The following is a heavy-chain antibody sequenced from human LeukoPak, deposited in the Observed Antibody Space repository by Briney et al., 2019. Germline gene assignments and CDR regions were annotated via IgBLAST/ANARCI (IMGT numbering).Heavy chain of an antibody. Sequence: ASEKASCKASGYTFTSYGISWVRQAPGQGLEWMGWISAYNGNTNYAQKLQGRVTMTTDTSTSTAYMELRSLRSDDTAVYYCARDSDYDSSGYKVYYYYGMDVWGQGTTVTVSS. D-gene: IGHD3-22*01. V-gene: IGHV1-18*01. CDR2: ISAYNGNT. J-gene: IGHJ6*02. CDR3: ARDSDYDSSGYKVYYYYGMDV. CDR1: GYTFTSYG.